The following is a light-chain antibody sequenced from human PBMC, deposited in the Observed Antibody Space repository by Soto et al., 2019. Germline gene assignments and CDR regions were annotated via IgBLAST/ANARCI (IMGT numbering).Light chain of an antibody. CDR1: QGIRNF. J-gene: IGKJ3*01. CDR3: QKYSSVPV. CDR2: AAS. V-gene: IGKV1-27*01. Sequence: DIQMTQTLTSLSASVGDRVTITCRASQGIRNFVAWYQQKPGKAPKLLIYAASTLQSGVPSRFSGSGSGTDFTLPINSLQPEDVATYSCQKYSSVPVFGPGTKVEIK.